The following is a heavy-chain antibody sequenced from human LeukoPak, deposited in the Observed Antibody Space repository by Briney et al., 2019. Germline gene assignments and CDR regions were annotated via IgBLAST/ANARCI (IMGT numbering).Heavy chain of an antibody. CDR2: IYYSGST. V-gene: IGHV4-39*02. J-gene: IGHJ5*02. Sequence: KPSETLSLTCTVSGGSISSSSYYWGWIRQPPGKGLEWIGSIYYSGSTYYNPSLKSRVTISVDTSKNQFSLKLSSVTAADTAVYYCARESNYHGSGTGWFDPWGQGTLVTVSS. CDR1: GGSISSSSYY. D-gene: IGHD3-10*01. CDR3: ARESNYHGSGTGWFDP.